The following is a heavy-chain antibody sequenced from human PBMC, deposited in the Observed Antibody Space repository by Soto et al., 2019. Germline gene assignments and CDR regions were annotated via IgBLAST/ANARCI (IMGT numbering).Heavy chain of an antibody. D-gene: IGHD2-21*02. CDR1: GFSFSDFV. J-gene: IGHJ6*02. CDR3: AKDNGDPGDFYYYGMDV. CDR2: ISFDGNKK. Sequence: GGSLRLSCAASGFSFSDFVMHWVRQVPGKGLEWVAVISFDGNKKFYADSVKGRFSISRDNSKNTLYLQMSSLTGDDTAVYYCAKDNGDPGDFYYYGMDVWGQGTTVTVSS. V-gene: IGHV3-30*18.